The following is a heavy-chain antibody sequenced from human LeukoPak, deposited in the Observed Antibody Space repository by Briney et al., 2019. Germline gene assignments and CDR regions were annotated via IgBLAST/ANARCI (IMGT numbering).Heavy chain of an antibody. CDR3: ARGNRDSSGFYFYYGMDV. D-gene: IGHD6-19*01. V-gene: IGHV3-9*01. J-gene: IGHJ6*02. CDR2: ISWDSRNI. CDR1: GFTFDDYA. Sequence: GGSLRLSCTASGFTFDDYAMFWVRQAPGKGLEWVSGISWDSRNIGYAASVKGRFTTSRDNGKNSLYLQMNSLRPDDTALYYCARGNRDSSGFYFYYGMDVWGPGSTVTVSS.